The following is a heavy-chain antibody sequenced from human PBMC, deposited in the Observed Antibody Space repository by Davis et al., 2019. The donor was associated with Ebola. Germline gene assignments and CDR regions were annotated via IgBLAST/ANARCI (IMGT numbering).Heavy chain of an antibody. J-gene: IGHJ4*02. D-gene: IGHD2-2*01. Sequence: GGSLRLSCAASGFTFDAYAMHWVRQAPGKGLEWVSGISWNSGSIGYADSVKGRFTISRDNAKNSLYLQMNSLRAEDTAVYYCAKAWGIVVVPAARPLYYWGQGTLVTVSS. CDR3: AKAWGIVVVPAARPLYY. V-gene: IGHV3-9*01. CDR2: ISWNSGSI. CDR1: GFTFDAYA.